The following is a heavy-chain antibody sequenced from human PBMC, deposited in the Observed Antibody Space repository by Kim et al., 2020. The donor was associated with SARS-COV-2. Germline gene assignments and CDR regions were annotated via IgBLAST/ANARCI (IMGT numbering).Heavy chain of an antibody. J-gene: IGHJ4*02. V-gene: IGHV3-21*06. CDR1: GFSLSRYS. D-gene: IGHD3-22*01. Sequence: GGSLRLSCVASGFSLSRYSMNWVRQASAKGLEWVSSMSSTGTIIHYADSVKGRFTISRDNAKNSLYLQMNSLRVDDTAVYYCTRDQYDSGGYYWDSWGRGTRVTVS. CDR2: MSSTGTII. CDR3: TRDQYDSGGYYWDS.